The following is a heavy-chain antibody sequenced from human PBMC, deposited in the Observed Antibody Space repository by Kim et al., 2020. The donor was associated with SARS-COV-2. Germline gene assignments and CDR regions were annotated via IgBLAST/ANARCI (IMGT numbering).Heavy chain of an antibody. CDR2: ISYDGSNK. CDR3: AREGWNGCGDY. J-gene: IGHJ4*02. CDR1: GFTFSSYA. Sequence: GGSLRLSCAASGFTFSSYAMHWVRQAPGKGLEWVAVISYDGSNKYYADSVKGRFTISRDNSKNTLYLQMNSLRAEDTAVYYCAREGWNGCGDYWGQGTLVTVSS. D-gene: IGHD1-1*01. V-gene: IGHV3-30-3*01.